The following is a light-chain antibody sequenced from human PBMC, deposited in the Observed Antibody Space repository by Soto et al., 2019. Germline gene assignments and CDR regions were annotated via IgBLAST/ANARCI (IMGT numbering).Light chain of an antibody. J-gene: IGKJ4*01. CDR2: AAS. CDR1: QGISSY. CDR3: QQLNSYPRT. V-gene: IGKV1-9*01. Sequence: DLKLSEAPSCRSAAVPDQVTITCRASQGISSYLAWYQQKPGKAPKLLIYAASTLQSGVPSRFSGSGSGTEFTLTISSLQPEDFATYYCQQLNSYPRTFGGGTKVDIK.